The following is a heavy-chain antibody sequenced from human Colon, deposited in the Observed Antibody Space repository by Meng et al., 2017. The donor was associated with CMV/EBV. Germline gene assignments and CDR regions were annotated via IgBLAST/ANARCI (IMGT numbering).Heavy chain of an antibody. CDR2: IRSKANSYAT. CDR1: GFTFSGSA. CDR3: TRRSGGGMDV. D-gene: IGHD3-10*01. V-gene: IGHV3-73*01. Sequence: ESLKISCAASGFTFSGSAMHWVRQASGKGLEWVGRIRSKANSYATTYAASVKGRFTISRDDSKNTAYLQLNSLKTEDTAVYYCTRRSGGGMDVWGQGTTVTVSS. J-gene: IGHJ6*02.